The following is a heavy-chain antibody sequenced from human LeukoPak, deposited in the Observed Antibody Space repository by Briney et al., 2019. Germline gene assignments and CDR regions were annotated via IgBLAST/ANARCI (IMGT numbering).Heavy chain of an antibody. CDR3: ARGDHYESRGYVAAY. CDR2: ISYDGRNS. J-gene: IGHJ4*02. Sequence: GGSLRLSCAASGFTFRSYAMQWVRQAPGKGLEWMAVISYDGRNSYYVDSVKGRFTISRDNSKDTLYLEMNSLRVEDTAVYYCARGDHYESRGYVAAYWGQGTLVTVST. CDR1: GFTFRSYA. D-gene: IGHD3-22*01. V-gene: IGHV3-30*04.